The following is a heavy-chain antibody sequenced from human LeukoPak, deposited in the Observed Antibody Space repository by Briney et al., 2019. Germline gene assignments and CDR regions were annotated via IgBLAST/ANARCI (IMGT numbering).Heavy chain of an antibody. J-gene: IGHJ4*02. Sequence: SETLSLTCSVSDYSISSGFYWGWIRQPPGKGLEWIGSIYHSGSTYYNPSLRSRVTISVDTSKNRFSLKLNSVTAADTAVYYCARDRYYDSSGYLDYWGQGTLVTVSS. V-gene: IGHV4-38-2*02. D-gene: IGHD3-22*01. CDR3: ARDRYYDSSGYLDY. CDR2: IYHSGST. CDR1: DYSISSGFY.